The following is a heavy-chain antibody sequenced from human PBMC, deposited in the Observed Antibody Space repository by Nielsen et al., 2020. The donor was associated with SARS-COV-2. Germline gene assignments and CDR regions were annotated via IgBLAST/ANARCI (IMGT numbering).Heavy chain of an antibody. Sequence: ASVKVSCKASGYTFIGYYIHWVRQAPGQGLEWMGRISPNSGGAKYAQKFQGRVTMTEDTSIDTAYLDLDGLTSDDTAIYFCATDSPIGVVIYALAHWGQGTPVTVSS. CDR2: ISPNSGGA. D-gene: IGHD3-3*01. J-gene: IGHJ4*02. CDR3: ATDSPIGVVIYALAH. V-gene: IGHV1-2*06. CDR1: GYTFIGYY.